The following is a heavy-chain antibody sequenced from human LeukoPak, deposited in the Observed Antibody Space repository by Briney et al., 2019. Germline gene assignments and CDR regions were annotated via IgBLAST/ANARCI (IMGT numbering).Heavy chain of an antibody. CDR1: GGSISSGGNY. V-gene: IGHV4-31*03. CDR3: ARSLGGTDFDH. CDR2: IYYTGSA. D-gene: IGHD3-16*01. Sequence: SQTLSLTCTVSGGSISSGGNYWSWIRQHPGRGLEWIGYIYYTGSAYYNPSLKSRLTISLDTSKNQFSLNLSSVTAADTAVYYCARSLGGTDFDHWGQGSLVTVSS. J-gene: IGHJ4*02.